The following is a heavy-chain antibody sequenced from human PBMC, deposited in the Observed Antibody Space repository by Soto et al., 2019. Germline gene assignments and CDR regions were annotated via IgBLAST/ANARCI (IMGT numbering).Heavy chain of an antibody. CDR3: ARHFYYDGSGYYFYFDY. J-gene: IGHJ4*02. Sequence: PSETLSLTCTVSGGPISSSYWSWIRQPPGKGLEWIGCIYYSGSTNYNPSLKSRVTISVDTSKNQFSLKLSSVIAADTAVYYCARHFYYDGSGYYFYFDYWGLGTLVTVSS. D-gene: IGHD3-22*01. V-gene: IGHV4-59*08. CDR2: IYYSGST. CDR1: GGPISSSY.